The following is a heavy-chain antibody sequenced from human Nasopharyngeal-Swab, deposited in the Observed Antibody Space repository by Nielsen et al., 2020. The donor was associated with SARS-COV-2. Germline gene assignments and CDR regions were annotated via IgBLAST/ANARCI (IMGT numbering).Heavy chain of an antibody. CDR2: IYPGDSDT. CDR3: ARRDYGDYSGWIDP. J-gene: IGHJ5*02. Sequence: VRQMPGKGLEWMGFIYPGDSDTRYSPSFRGQVTISADKSINTAYLQWSSLKASDAAMCYCARRDYGDYSGWIDPWGQGTLVTVSS. V-gene: IGHV5-51*01. D-gene: IGHD4-17*01.